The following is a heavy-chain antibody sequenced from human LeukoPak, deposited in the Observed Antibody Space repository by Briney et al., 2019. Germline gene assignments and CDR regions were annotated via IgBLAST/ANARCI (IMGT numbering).Heavy chain of an antibody. CDR1: GFIFYTYA. V-gene: IGHV3-23*01. CDR2: IIGSGDNT. D-gene: IGHD2-8*01. CDR3: ARRTGALCTKCIGRFDY. J-gene: IGHJ4*02. Sequence: GGSLRLSCAASGFIFYTYAMSWVRQTPGKGLEWVSPIIGSGDNTSYADSVKGRFTISRDSSKNTVYLQMNSLRAEDTAVYYCARRTGALCTKCIGRFDYWGQGTLVAVSS.